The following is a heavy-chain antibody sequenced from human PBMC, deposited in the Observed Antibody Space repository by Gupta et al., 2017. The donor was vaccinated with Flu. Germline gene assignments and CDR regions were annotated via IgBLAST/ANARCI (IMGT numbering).Heavy chain of an antibody. J-gene: IGHJ5*02. CDR3: ARGGVAGTGNWFDP. CDR2: IGVTGIGT. CDR1: GFTFTIYA. Sequence: EVQLLESGGGLVRPGGSLRVSCAASGFTFTIYAMTWVRQAPGKGLEWVSTIGVTGIGTYYADSVEGRFTISRDNSRNTVYLQMNSLRAEDTAVYYCARGGVAGTGNWFDPWGQGTLVTVSS. D-gene: IGHD6-19*01. V-gene: IGHV3-23*01.